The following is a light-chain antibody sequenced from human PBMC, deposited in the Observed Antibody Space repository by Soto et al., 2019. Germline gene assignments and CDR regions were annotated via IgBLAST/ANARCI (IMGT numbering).Light chain of an antibody. J-gene: IGLJ1*01. CDR3: QSYDGTLSGSYV. CDR1: SSNIGAGYD. CDR2: GTT. V-gene: IGLV1-40*01. Sequence: QSVLTQPPSVSGAPGQRVTISCTGSSSNIGAGYDVHWYQQLPGTAPKLIIYGTTNRPSGVPDRFSGSKSGTSASLAITGLQAEEEADYYCQSYDGTLSGSYVFGIGTKVTVL.